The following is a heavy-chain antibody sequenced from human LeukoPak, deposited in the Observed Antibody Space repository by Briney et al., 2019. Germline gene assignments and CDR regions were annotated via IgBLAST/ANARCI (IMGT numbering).Heavy chain of an antibody. V-gene: IGHV3-53*01. CDR2: IYSDNT. D-gene: IGHD4/OR15-4a*01. CDR3: ARRAGAYSHPYDY. J-gene: IGHJ4*02. Sequence: GGSLILSCTVSGFTVSSNSMSWVRQAPGKGLEWVSFIYSDNTHYSDSMKGRFTISSDNSKNTLYLQFNSLRAEDTAVYYCARRAGAYSHPYDYWGQGTLVTVSS. CDR1: GFTVSSNS.